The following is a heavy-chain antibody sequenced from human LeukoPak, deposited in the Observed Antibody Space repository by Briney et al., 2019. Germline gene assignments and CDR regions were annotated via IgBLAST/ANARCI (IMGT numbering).Heavy chain of an antibody. D-gene: IGHD2-15*01. CDR2: ISTSSSYI. J-gene: IGHJ6*04. CDR1: GFTFNRYN. CDR3: ARGADGVSSNSRGWFDP. Sequence: GGSLRLSCAASGFTFNRYNMNWVRQAPGKGLEWVSSISTSSSYIYYADSVRGRFTISRDNAKNSLYLQMNSLRAEDTAVYSCARGADGVSSNSRGWFDPWGKGTTVTVSS. V-gene: IGHV3-21*01.